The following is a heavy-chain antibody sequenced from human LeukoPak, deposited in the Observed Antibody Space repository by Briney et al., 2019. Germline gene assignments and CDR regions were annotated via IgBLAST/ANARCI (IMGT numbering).Heavy chain of an antibody. J-gene: IGHJ6*03. D-gene: IGHD3-3*01. CDR1: GGTFSSYA. Sequence: SVNVSCKASGGTFSSYAISWVRQAPGQGLEWMGGIIPIFGTASYAQKFQGRVTITADESTSTAYMELRSLRSDDTAVYYCARVSTIFGVVISHYMDVWGKGTTVTVSS. CDR2: IIPIFGTA. CDR3: ARVSTIFGVVISHYMDV. V-gene: IGHV1-69*13.